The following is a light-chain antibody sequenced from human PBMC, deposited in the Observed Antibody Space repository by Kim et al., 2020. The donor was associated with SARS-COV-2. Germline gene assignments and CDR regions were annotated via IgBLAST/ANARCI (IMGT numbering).Light chain of an antibody. CDR2: RND. J-gene: IGLJ3*02. CDR3: AAWDDSLNGRM. CDR1: ASNIGHHP. V-gene: IGLV1-44*01. Sequence: GQRVTISCSCTASNIGHHPLSWYQQLPGTAPKLLICRNDERPSRVPDRFSGSKSRTSVSLAISGLQSHDEADYDCAAWDDSLNGRMFGGGPQLTVL.